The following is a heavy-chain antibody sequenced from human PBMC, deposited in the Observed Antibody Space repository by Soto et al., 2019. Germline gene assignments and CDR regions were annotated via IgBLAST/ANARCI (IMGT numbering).Heavy chain of an antibody. CDR1: GYTFTGYY. Sequence: ASVKVSCKASGYTFTGYYMHWVRQAPGQGLEWMGWINPNSGGTNSAQKFQGWVTMTRDTSISTAYMELSRLRSDDTAVYYCATSRVSIAVAGETEYYFDYWGQGTLVTVSS. D-gene: IGHD6-19*01. J-gene: IGHJ4*02. CDR3: ATSRVSIAVAGETEYYFDY. CDR2: INPNSGGT. V-gene: IGHV1-2*04.